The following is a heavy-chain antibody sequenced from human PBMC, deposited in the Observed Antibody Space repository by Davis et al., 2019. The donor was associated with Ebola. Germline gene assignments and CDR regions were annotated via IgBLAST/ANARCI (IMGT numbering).Heavy chain of an antibody. CDR3: TTDITIFGVITLPNNSYIDV. Sequence: GESLKISCTASGLTFSNSWMSWVRQAPGKGLEWVGRIRSQSDGGTTDYAAPVNGRFTISRDDAKATLFLQMNNLKTEDTAVYYCTTDITIFGVITLPNNSYIDVWGKGTTVTVSS. CDR1: GLTFSNSW. V-gene: IGHV3-15*01. CDR2: IRSQSDGGTT. D-gene: IGHD3-3*01. J-gene: IGHJ6*03.